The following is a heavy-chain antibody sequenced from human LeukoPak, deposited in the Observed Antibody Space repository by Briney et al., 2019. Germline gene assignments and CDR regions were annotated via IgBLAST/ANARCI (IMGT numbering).Heavy chain of an antibody. CDR1: GFTFSDYW. V-gene: IGHV3-74*01. CDR3: ARGVRYFDWLPPNYFDY. J-gene: IGHJ4*02. CDR2: IKSDGGLT. D-gene: IGHD3-9*01. Sequence: GGSLRLSCAASGFTFSDYWMHWVRQAPGKGLVWVSRIKSDGGLTNYADSVKGRFTISRDNTKNTLYLQLNSLRAEDTAVYYCARGVRYFDWLPPNYFDYWGQGTLVTVSS.